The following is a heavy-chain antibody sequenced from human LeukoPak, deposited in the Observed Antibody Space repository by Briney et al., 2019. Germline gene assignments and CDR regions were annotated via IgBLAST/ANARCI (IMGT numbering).Heavy chain of an antibody. J-gene: IGHJ4*02. CDR2: IYHSGST. CDR3: ARRIVYDFWSGYPHAPFDY. D-gene: IGHD3-3*01. V-gene: IGHV4-4*02. Sequence: SGTLSLTCAVSGGSISSSNWWSWVRQPPGEGLEWIGEIYHSGSTNYNPSLKSRVTISVDKSKNQFSLKLSSVTAADTAVYYCARRIVYDFWSGYPHAPFDYWGQGTLVTVSS. CDR1: GGSISSSNW.